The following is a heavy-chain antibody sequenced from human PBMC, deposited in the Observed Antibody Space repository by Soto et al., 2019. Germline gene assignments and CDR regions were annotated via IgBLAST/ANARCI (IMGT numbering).Heavy chain of an antibody. D-gene: IGHD2-8*01. V-gene: IGHV1-69*12. J-gene: IGHJ6*02. Sequence: QVQLVQSGAEVKKPGSSVKVSCKASGGTFSSYAISWVRQAPGQWLEWMGGIIPIFGTANYAQKFQGRVTITADESTSTTYMELSSLSSEDTAVYYCASQWAHCTNGVCLGEPAVYGMDVWGQGTTVTVSS. CDR1: GGTFSSYA. CDR3: ASQWAHCTNGVCLGEPAVYGMDV. CDR2: IIPIFGTA.